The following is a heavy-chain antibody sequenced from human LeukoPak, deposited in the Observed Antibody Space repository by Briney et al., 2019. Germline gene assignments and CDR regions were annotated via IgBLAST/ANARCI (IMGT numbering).Heavy chain of an antibody. V-gene: IGHV3-NL1*01. D-gene: IGHD2-2*01. CDR2: IYSGESA. Sequence: PGRSLRLSCAASGFTFNSYGIHWVRQAPGKGLEWVSTIYSGESAYYADSVKGRFTISRDNSKNALVLQMNSLTAADTAVYYCARDGGSGYCSSSNCYEGFDYWGQGTLVTVSS. J-gene: IGHJ4*02. CDR3: ARDGGSGYCSSSNCYEGFDY. CDR1: GFTFNSYG.